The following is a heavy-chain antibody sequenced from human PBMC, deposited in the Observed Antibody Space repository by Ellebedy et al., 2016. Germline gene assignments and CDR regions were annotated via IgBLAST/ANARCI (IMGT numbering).Heavy chain of an antibody. CDR2: VSWNSASL. CDR1: GVTFDEYA. Sequence: GGSLRLXXVLSGVTFDEYAMHWVRQAPGKGLEWVASVSWNSASLEYADSVKGRFTISRDNAKNSLYLQMNSLRADDTAFYYCTKVGAGYCSGIKCYYFDYWGHGTLVTVSS. J-gene: IGHJ4*01. V-gene: IGHV3-9*01. CDR3: TKVGAGYCSGIKCYYFDY. D-gene: IGHD2-15*01.